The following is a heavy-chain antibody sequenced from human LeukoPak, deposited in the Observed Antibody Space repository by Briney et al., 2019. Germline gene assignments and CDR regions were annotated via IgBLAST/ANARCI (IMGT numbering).Heavy chain of an antibody. CDR3: AKDLFLWLPSFDY. D-gene: IGHD5-18*01. CDR1: GFTFDDYA. J-gene: IGHJ4*02. Sequence: GRSLRLSCAASGFTFDDYAMHWVRQAPGKGLEWVSAISGSGGSTYYADSVKGRFTISRDNSKNTLYLQMNSLRAEDTAVYYCAKDLFLWLPSFDYWGQGTLVTVSS. CDR2: ISGSGGST. V-gene: IGHV3-23*01.